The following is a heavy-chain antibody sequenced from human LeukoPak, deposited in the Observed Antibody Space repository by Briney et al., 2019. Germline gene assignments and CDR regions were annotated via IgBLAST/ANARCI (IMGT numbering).Heavy chain of an antibody. CDR2: TYYRSKWYN. V-gene: IGHV6-1*01. J-gene: IGHJ5*02. CDR3: AREGIVDTSEVWFDP. D-gene: IGHD5-12*01. CDR1: GDSVYNNIAA. Sequence: SQTLSLTCAISGDSVYNNIAAWNWIRQSPSRGLEWLGRTYYRSKWYNDYAVSVKSRITINPDTSKNQFSLQLNSVTPEDTAVYYCAREGIVDTSEVWFDPWGQGTLVTVSS.